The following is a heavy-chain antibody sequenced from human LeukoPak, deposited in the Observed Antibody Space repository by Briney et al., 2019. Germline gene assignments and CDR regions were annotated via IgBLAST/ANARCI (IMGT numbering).Heavy chain of an antibody. CDR1: GFTFSSYG. V-gene: IGHV3-30*18. D-gene: IGHD3-22*01. CDR3: AKGGYQDYYYMDV. CDR2: IWYGGSNK. Sequence: GRSLRLSCAASGFTFSSYGMHWVRQAPGKGLEWVAVIWYGGSNKYYADSVKGRFTISRDNSKNTLYLQMNSLRAEDTAVCYCAKGGYQDYYYMDVWGKGTTVTVSS. J-gene: IGHJ6*03.